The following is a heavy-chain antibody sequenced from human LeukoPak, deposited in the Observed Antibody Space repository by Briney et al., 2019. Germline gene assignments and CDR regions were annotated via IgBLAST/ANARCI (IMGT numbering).Heavy chain of an antibody. CDR1: GFTFSSYS. CDR3: ARVGGQWLVPGWSFFDY. J-gene: IGHJ4*02. CDR2: ITSSSSYI. Sequence: GGSLRLSCAASGFTFSSYSMTWVRQAPGKGLEWVSCITSSSSYISYADSVQGRFTISRDNAKNSLYLQMNSLRAEDTAVYYCARVGGQWLVPGWSFFDYWGQGTLVTVSS. V-gene: IGHV3-21*01. D-gene: IGHD6-19*01.